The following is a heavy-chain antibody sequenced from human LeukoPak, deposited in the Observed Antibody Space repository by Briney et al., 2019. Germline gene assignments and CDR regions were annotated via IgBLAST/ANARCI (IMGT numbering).Heavy chain of an antibody. CDR3: ANHLDVDTSMGRFDP. J-gene: IGHJ5*02. Sequence: GGSLRLSCAASGFTFTNYAMSWVRQAPGKGLEWVSAIGGSGDNTYYADSVKGRSTISRDNSKNRLYLQMNSLRAEDTAVYYCANHLDVDTSMGRFDPWGQGTLVTVSS. CDR1: GFTFTNYA. V-gene: IGHV3-23*01. D-gene: IGHD5-18*01. CDR2: IGGSGDNT.